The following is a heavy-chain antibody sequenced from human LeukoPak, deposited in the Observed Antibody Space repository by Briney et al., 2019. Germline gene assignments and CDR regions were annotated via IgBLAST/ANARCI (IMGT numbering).Heavy chain of an antibody. CDR2: ISSSSSYI. J-gene: IGHJ6*02. CDR3: ARRYYDFWSGYLGYGMDV. CDR1: GFTFSSYS. D-gene: IGHD3-3*01. V-gene: IGHV3-21*01. Sequence: GGSLRLSCAASGFTFSSYSMNWVRQAPGKGLEWVSSISSSSSYIYYADSVKGRFTISRDNAKNSLYLQMNSLRAEDTAVYYCARRYYDFWSGYLGYGMDVWGQGTTVTVSS.